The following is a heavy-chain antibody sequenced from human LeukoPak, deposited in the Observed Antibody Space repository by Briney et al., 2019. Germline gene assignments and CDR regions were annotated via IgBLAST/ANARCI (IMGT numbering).Heavy chain of an antibody. J-gene: IGHJ4*02. Sequence: PGGSLRLSCAASGFTFSTYWMSWVRQAPGKGLEWVAVIFYDGSTKYYADSVKGRLTISRDNSKNTLYLEVISLTAEDTAVYYCAKDDAWLRFGEWSQGTLVTVSS. CDR2: IFYDGSTK. V-gene: IGHV3-30*18. CDR1: GFTFSTYW. CDR3: AKDDAWLRFGE. D-gene: IGHD3-10*01.